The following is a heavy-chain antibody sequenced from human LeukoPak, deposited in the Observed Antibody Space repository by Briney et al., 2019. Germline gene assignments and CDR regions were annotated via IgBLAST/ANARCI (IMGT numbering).Heavy chain of an antibody. D-gene: IGHD3-16*01. CDR2: IKQYGSEK. J-gene: IGHJ5*02. Sequence: GGSLRLSCAASGFTFSSYWMSWVRQAPGQGLEWVANIKQYGSEKYYVDSVKGRFTISRDNAKNSLYLQMNSLRAEDTAVYYCARSRFGGSLDFDPWGQGTLVTVSS. CDR1: GFTFSSYW. V-gene: IGHV3-7*01. CDR3: ARSRFGGSLDFDP.